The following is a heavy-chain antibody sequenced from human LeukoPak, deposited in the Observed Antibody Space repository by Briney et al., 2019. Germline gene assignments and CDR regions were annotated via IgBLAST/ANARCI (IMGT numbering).Heavy chain of an antibody. CDR2: IYYSGST. V-gene: IGHV4-30-4*07. Sequence: SQTLSLTCTVSSGSISSGGYYWSWIRQPPGKGLEWIGYIYYSGSTNYSPSLKSRVTISIDTSKNQFSLKLSSVTAADTAVYYCARDGAAAGSGLSEYFQHWGQGTLVTVSS. CDR3: ARDGAAAGSGLSEYFQH. D-gene: IGHD6-13*01. J-gene: IGHJ1*01. CDR1: SGSISSGGYY.